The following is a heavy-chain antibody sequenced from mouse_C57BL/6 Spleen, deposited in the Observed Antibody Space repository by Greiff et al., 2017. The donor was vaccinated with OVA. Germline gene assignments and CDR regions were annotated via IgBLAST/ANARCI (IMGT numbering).Heavy chain of an antibody. J-gene: IGHJ2*01. CDR2: ISYDGSN. D-gene: IGHD2-4*01. V-gene: IGHV3-6*01. Sequence: DVQLQESGPGLVKPSQSLSLTCSVTGYSITSGYYWNWIRQFPGNKLEWMGYISYDGSNNYNPSLKNRISITRDTSKNQFFLKLNSVTTEDTATYYCARDDYDYVDYWGQGTTLTVSS. CDR3: ARDDYDYVDY. CDR1: GYSITSGYY.